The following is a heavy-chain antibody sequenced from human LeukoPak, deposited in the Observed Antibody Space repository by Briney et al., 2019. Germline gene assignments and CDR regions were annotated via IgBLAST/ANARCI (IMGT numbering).Heavy chain of an antibody. CDR2: ISWNSGSI. Sequence: PGGSLRLSXAASGFTFDDYAMHWVRQAPGKGLEWVSGISWNSGSIGYADSVKGRFTISRDNAKNSLYLQMNSLRAEDMALYYCAKDSRGLIISSGGNWFDPWGQGTLVTVSS. V-gene: IGHV3-9*03. D-gene: IGHD6-19*01. CDR1: GFTFDDYA. J-gene: IGHJ5*02. CDR3: AKDSRGLIISSGGNWFDP.